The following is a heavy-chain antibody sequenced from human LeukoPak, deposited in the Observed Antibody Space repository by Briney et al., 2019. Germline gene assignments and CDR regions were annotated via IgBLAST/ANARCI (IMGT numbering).Heavy chain of an antibody. J-gene: IGHJ6*03. V-gene: IGHV1-8*01. CDR1: GYTFTSYD. D-gene: IGHD3-22*01. Sequence: ASVKVSCKASGYTFTSYDINWVRQATGQGLEWMGWMNPNSGNTGYAQKFQSRVTMARNTSISTAYMELSSLRSEDTAVYCCARGGPYYYNSGGYYSALGRTYNMDVGGKGPTVTVS. CDR2: MNPNSGNT. CDR3: ARGGPYYYNSGGYYSALGRTYNMDV.